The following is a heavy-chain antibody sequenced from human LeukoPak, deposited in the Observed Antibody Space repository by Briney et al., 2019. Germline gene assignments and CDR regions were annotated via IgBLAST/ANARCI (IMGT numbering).Heavy chain of an antibody. D-gene: IGHD5-18*01. V-gene: IGHV4-34*01. Sequence: SETLSLTCTVSGGSISSYYWSWIRQPPGKGLEWIGEINHSGSTNYNPSLKSRVTISVDTSKNQFSLKLSSVTAADTAVYYCARGKIQLWGHYYFDYWGQGTLVTVSS. CDR1: GGSISSYY. CDR3: ARGKIQLWGHYYFDY. J-gene: IGHJ4*02. CDR2: INHSGST.